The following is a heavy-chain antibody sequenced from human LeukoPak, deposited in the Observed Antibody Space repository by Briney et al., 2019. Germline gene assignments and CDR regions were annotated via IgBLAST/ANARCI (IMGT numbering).Heavy chain of an antibody. CDR1: GFTFRDYT. V-gene: IGHV3-21*01. CDR3: TREVLIVVEPASNTIDF. J-gene: IGHJ4*02. D-gene: IGHD2-2*01. CDR2: ISKSGTYI. Sequence: GGSLRLSCEASGFTFRDYTMNWVRQAPGKGQEWVSAISKSGTYIKYADSVKGRFTVSRDNAKNSLFLQMNSLRVEDTALYFCTREVLIVVEPASNTIDFWGQGTRVTVSS.